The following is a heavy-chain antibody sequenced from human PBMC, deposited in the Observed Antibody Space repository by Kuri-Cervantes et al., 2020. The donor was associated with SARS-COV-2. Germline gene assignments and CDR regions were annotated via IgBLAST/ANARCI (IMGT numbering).Heavy chain of an antibody. CDR3: AGYYYYDSSGFGANYYYMDV. CDR2: MYYSGTT. J-gene: IGHJ6*03. CDR1: GDSISSSRYY. D-gene: IGHD3-22*01. Sequence: GSLRLSCTVSGDSISSSRYYWGWIRQPPGKGLEWIGSMYYSGTTYYNPSLKSRLTISVDTAKNQFSLKLSSVTAADTAVYYCAGYYYYDSSGFGANYYYMDVWGKGTTVTVSS. V-gene: IGHV4-39*01.